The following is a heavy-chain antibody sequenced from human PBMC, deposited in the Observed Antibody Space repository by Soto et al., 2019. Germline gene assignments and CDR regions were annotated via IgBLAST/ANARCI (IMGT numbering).Heavy chain of an antibody. V-gene: IGHV1-69*01. CDR2: IIPIFGRP. Sequence: QVLLVQSGAEVKKPGSSVKVSCKASGGTLNNYAISWVRQAPGQGLEWMGGIIPIFGRPNYALKFQGRVTINADESTNTVYMELSSLRAEDTALYFCARGGLSPGSCGGGGCHSDYYYGLDVWGQGTSVTVSS. D-gene: IGHD2-15*01. CDR1: GGTLNNYA. CDR3: ARGGLSPGSCGGGGCHSDYYYGLDV. J-gene: IGHJ6*02.